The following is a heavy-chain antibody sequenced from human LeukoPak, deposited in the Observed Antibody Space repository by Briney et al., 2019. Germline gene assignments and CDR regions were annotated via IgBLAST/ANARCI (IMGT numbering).Heavy chain of an antibody. Sequence: GGSLRLSCAASGFTFSSYWMHWVRQAPGKGLVRVSRINSDGSSTSYADSVKGRFTISGDNAKNTLYLQMNSLRAEDTAVYYCARASVGATQREGDYWGQGTLVTVSS. CDR3: ARASVGATQREGDY. V-gene: IGHV3-74*01. CDR2: INSDGSST. CDR1: GFTFSSYW. D-gene: IGHD1-26*01. J-gene: IGHJ4*02.